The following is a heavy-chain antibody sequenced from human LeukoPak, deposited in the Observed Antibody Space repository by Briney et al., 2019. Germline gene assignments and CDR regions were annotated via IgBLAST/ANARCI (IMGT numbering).Heavy chain of an antibody. CDR1: GGSISSSSYY. J-gene: IGHJ6*02. CDR2: IHYSGST. V-gene: IGHV4-39*02. D-gene: IGHD3-10*01. CDR3: ARLPQGGSTYGPLDV. Sequence: PSETLSLTCSVSGGSISSSSYYWGWIRQPPGKGLEWIGSIHYSGSTYYNSSFQSRVTISVDTSKNHLSLKLSSVTAADTAVYYCARLPQGGSTYGPLDVWGQGTTVTVSS.